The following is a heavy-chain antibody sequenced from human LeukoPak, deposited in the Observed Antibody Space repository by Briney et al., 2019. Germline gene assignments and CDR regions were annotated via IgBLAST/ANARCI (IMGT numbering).Heavy chain of an antibody. J-gene: IGHJ4*02. V-gene: IGHV3-33*01. CDR2: MWNDGSNK. D-gene: IGHD6-13*01. CDR3: ARGQRQLVLDIDY. Sequence: PGGSLRLSCAASGVTFSSYGMHWGRQGPGKGLEWVSVMWNDGSNKYYADSVKGRFPISRDNSKNTLHLQMNRLRAEDTAVYYCARGQRQLVLDIDYWGQRAMVTASS. CDR1: GVTFSSYG.